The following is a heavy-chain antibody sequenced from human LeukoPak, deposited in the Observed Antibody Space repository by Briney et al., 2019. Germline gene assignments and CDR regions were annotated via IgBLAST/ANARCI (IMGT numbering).Heavy chain of an antibody. J-gene: IGHJ4*02. V-gene: IGHV6-1*01. CDR2: TYYRSKWYN. CDR1: GDSVSSNSAA. CDR3: ARAEGYCSSTSCYASVDY. D-gene: IGHD2-2*01. Sequence: SQTLSLTCAISGDSVSSNSAAWNWIRQSPSRGLEWLGRTYYRSKWYNDYAVSVKSRITINPDTSKNQFSLQLNSVTPEDTAVYYCARAEGYCSSTSCYASVDYWGQGTLVTVSS.